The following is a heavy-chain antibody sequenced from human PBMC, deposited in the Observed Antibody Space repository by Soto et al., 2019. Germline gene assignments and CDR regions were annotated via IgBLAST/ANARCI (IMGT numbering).Heavy chain of an antibody. CDR2: ISGSGGTT. CDR1: GFTFNNYA. D-gene: IGHD2-21*02. Sequence: EVQLLGSGGGLVQPGGSLRLSCAASGFTFNNYAMNWVRQAPGKGLEWVSGISGSGGTTYYADSVKGRFTISRDNSRNPLYLQVINVLVGDPAVYYCAKGDGSYCGADCCPAHWGQGTMVTVSS. V-gene: IGHV3-23*01. CDR3: AKGDGSYCGADCCPAH. J-gene: IGHJ4*02.